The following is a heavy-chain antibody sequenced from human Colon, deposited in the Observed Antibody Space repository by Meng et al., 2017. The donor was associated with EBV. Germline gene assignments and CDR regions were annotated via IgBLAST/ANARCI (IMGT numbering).Heavy chain of an antibody. CDR2: IYYIGGT. J-gene: IGHJ5*02. CDR1: GDSFSTGRYY. D-gene: IGHD3-10*01. Sequence: HGSRPGLVQPPETLPPPCTVSGDSFSTGRYYWSWIRQPPGKGLEWIAYIYYIGGTNYNPSLKSRLTISLDTSKNQFSLSLRSVTAADTAVYYCARVSGRSFDPWGQGTLVTVSS. V-gene: IGHV4-61*01. CDR3: ARVSGRSFDP.